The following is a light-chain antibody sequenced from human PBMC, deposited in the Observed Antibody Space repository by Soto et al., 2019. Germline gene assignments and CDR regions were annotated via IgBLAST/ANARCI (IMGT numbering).Light chain of an antibody. V-gene: IGLV2-23*01. CDR3: CSYAGRGVV. CDR2: EGT. CDR1: SSDVGGYNL. J-gene: IGLJ2*01. Sequence: QSALTQPASVSGSPGQSITISCTGTSSDVGGYNLVSWYQQHPGKAPKLMIYEGTKRPSGVSNHFSGSKSGNTASLTISGLQAEDDADYYCCSYAGRGVVFGGGTKLTVL.